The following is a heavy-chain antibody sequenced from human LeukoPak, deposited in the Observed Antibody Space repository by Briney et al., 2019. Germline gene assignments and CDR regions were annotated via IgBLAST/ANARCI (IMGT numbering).Heavy chain of an antibody. Sequence: SLKVSCKASGYTFTGYYMHWVRQASGQGFEWMGWLHPNSGGTNYAQKFQGRVTMTRDTSISTAYMELSRLRSDDTAVYYCARDRVLLWFGELPQPFDYWGQGTLVTVSS. CDR1: GYTFTGYY. CDR2: LHPNSGGT. J-gene: IGHJ4*02. V-gene: IGHV1-2*02. D-gene: IGHD3-10*01. CDR3: ARDRVLLWFGELPQPFDY.